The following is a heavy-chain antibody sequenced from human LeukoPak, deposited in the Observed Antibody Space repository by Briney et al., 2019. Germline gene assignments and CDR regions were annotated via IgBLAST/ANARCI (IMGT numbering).Heavy chain of an antibody. J-gene: IGHJ4*02. CDR1: GFTFSTYA. CDR2: ISGSGDSA. V-gene: IGHV3-23*01. D-gene: IGHD2/OR15-2a*01. Sequence: GGSLRLSCAASGFTFSTYAMSWVRQAPGKGPEWVSVISGSGDSAHYADSLKGRFTISRDNSKNTPDLQMNSLRAEDTAVYYCAISMQGISAFYVTYFDYWGQGTLVTVSS. CDR3: AISMQGISAFYVTYFDY.